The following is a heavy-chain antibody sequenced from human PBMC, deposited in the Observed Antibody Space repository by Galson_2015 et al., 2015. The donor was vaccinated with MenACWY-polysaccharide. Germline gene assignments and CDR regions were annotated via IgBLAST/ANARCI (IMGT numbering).Heavy chain of an antibody. CDR3: AHNTEGTGADYGHYYGMDV. V-gene: IGHV2-5*02. CDR1: GFSLSTSGVS. J-gene: IGHJ6*02. Sequence: PALVKPTQTLTLTCTFSGFSLSTSGVSVVWIRQPPGKALEWLALIYWDDDKRYSPSLKSRLTITQDTSKNQVVLTITNMDPLDTATYYCAHNTEGTGADYGHYYGMDVWGQGTTVTVSS. CDR2: IYWDDDK. D-gene: IGHD4/OR15-4a*01.